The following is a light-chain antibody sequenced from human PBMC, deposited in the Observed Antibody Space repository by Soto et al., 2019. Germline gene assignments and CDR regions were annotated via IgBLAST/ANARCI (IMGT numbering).Light chain of an antibody. CDR3: QQLNSYPIT. Sequence: IQLTQSPSSLSASVGDSVTITCLAIQGISSFLAWYQQKPGKAPKLLIYAASTLQSGVPSRFRGSGSGTDFTLTISSLQPEDFDTYFCQQLNSYPITFGQGTRREIK. CDR2: AAS. CDR1: QGISSF. V-gene: IGKV1-9*01. J-gene: IGKJ5*01.